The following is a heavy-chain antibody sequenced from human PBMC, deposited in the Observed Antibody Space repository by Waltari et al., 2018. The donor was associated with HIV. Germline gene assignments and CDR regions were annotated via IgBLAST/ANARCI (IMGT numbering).Heavy chain of an antibody. Sequence: QVQLQQSGPGLVKPSQTLSLTSAIPGDSSSSNSDAWNWIRQYPRRGLEWLGRTYFRSKWYIDYAVSVKSRITINPDTSKNHFSLQLNSVTPEDTAVYFCARGWDYDFWSGLEGGKFDPWGLGTLVTVSS. CDR2: TYFRSKWYI. CDR3: ARGWDYDFWSGLEGGKFDP. J-gene: IGHJ5*02. V-gene: IGHV6-1*01. D-gene: IGHD3-3*01. CDR1: GDSSSSNSDA.